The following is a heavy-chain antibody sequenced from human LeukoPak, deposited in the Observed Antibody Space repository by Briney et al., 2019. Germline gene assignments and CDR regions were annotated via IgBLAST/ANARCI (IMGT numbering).Heavy chain of an antibody. D-gene: IGHD1-1*01. CDR3: ARDLLWNDEAYYYYYMDV. CDR1: GYTFTGYY. V-gene: IGHV1-2*02. CDR2: INPNSGGT. Sequence: ASVKVSCKASGYTFTGYYMHWVRQAPGQGLEWMGWINPNSGGTNYAQKFQGRVTMTRDTSISTAYMELSRLRSDDTAVYYCARDLLWNDEAYYYYYMDVWGKGTTVTVSS. J-gene: IGHJ6*03.